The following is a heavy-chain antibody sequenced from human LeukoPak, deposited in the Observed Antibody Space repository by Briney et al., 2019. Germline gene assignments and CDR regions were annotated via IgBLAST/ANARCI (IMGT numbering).Heavy chain of an antibody. J-gene: IGHJ4*02. D-gene: IGHD2-15*01. CDR1: GFTFSSYS. V-gene: IGHV3-21*01. CDR2: ISSSSSYI. CDR3: ARDPLGYCSGGSCYQPFDY. Sequence: PGGSLRLSCAASGFTFSSYSMNWVRQAPGKGLEWGSSISSSSSYIYYADSVKGRFTISRDNAKNSLYLQMNSLRAEDTAAYYCARDPLGYCSGGSCYQPFDYWGQGTLVTVSS.